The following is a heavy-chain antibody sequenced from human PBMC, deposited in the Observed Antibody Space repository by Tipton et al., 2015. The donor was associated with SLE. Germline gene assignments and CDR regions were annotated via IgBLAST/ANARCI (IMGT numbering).Heavy chain of an antibody. CDR2: ISYSGST. CDR1: GDSITSGGYY. J-gene: IGHJ4*01. V-gene: IGHV4-39*02. D-gene: IGHD5-24*01. Sequence: GLVKPSETLSLTCTVSGDSITSGGYYWGWIRQAPGKGLEWIGSISYSGSTYYNPSLKSRVTISVDTSKNQLSLKLSSVTAADTAVYYCARERGWLQPKDFWGQGTLVTVSS. CDR3: ARERGWLQPKDF.